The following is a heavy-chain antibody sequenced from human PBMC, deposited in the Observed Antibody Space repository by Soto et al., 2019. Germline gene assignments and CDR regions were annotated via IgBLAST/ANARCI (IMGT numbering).Heavy chain of an antibody. CDR2: IKTDGSEK. CDR1: GFTFSSYW. V-gene: IGHV3-7*01. CDR3: ARDSRYGYTNYCYFDL. D-gene: IGHD5-12*01. J-gene: IGHJ2*01. Sequence: GGSLRLSCAASGFTFSSYWMSWVRQAPGKGLEWVANIKTDGSEKYYVDSLKGRFTISRDNTKNSLYLQMNSLRAEDTAVYYCARDSRYGYTNYCYFDLWGRGTLVTVSS.